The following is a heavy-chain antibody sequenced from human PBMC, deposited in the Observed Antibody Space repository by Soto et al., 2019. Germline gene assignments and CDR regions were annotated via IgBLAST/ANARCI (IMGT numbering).Heavy chain of an antibody. J-gene: IGHJ5*02. Sequence: PSQTLSLTCAISGDSVPSNPDSWNWIRQSPSRGLEWLGRTYFRSKWYNDYAVSVKSRIIINPDTSNNQFALQLNSVTPEETAVYFCAKGDNLGPKTGYAFDPWGQGIMVTVSS. CDR3: AKGDNLGPKTGYAFDP. CDR1: GDSVPSNPDS. D-gene: IGHD5-12*01. V-gene: IGHV6-1*01. CDR2: TYFRSKWYN.